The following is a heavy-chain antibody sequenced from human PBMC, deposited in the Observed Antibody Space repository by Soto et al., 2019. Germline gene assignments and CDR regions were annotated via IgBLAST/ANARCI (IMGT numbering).Heavy chain of an antibody. V-gene: IGHV1-2*04. CDR1: GYTFTGHY. D-gene: IGHD1-7*01. CDR3: ARDGNYARLDYGLDV. Sequence: ASVKVSCKASGYTFTGHYIHWVRQAPEQGPEWMGEIGPESGATRYAQKFQDWVTLTRDTSTTTVYMELSSLSSADTAVYYCARDGNYARLDYGLDVWGQGTTVTVSS. J-gene: IGHJ6*02. CDR2: IGPESGAT.